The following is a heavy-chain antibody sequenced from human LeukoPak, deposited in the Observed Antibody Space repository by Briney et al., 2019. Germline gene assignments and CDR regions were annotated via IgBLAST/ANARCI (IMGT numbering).Heavy chain of an antibody. D-gene: IGHD1-26*01. J-gene: IGHJ6*02. Sequence: SETLSLTCTVSGGSIRSDSYYWNWIRRPPGKGLEWIGYIYYNGNTNYSPSLKSRVTMSVDTSKNLFSLKVSSVTAADTAVYYCARGRSNYYGMDVWGQGTTVTVSS. V-gene: IGHV4-61*01. CDR1: GGSIRSDSYY. CDR3: ARGRSNYYGMDV. CDR2: IYYNGNT.